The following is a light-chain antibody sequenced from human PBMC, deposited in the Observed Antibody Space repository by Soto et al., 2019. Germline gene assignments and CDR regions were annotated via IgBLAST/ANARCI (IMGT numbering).Light chain of an antibody. CDR2: TLS. V-gene: IGKV2-40*01. CDR1: QSLLDSDDGNTY. J-gene: IGKJ2*01. Sequence: DIVMTQTPLSLPVTPGEPASISCRSSQSLLDSDDGNTYLDWYLQKPGQSPQLLIYTLSYRASXVXDXXSCNGAGTDFTLKISRVEAEDVGVYYCMQRIEFPWTFGQGTKLEIK. CDR3: MQRIEFPWT.